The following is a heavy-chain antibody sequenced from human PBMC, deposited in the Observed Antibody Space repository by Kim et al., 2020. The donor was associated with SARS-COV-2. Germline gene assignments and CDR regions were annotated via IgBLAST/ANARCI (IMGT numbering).Heavy chain of an antibody. V-gene: IGHV3-30*03. CDR3: AGGKGSGKKDYGMDV. J-gene: IGHJ6*02. D-gene: IGHD3-10*01. Sequence: ASVKGRFTISRDNSKNTLYLQMNSLRAGDTAVYYCAGGKGSGKKDYGMDVWGQGTTVTVSS.